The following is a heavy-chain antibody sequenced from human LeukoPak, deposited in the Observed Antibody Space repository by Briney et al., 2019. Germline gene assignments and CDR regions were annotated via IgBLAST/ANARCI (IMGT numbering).Heavy chain of an antibody. CDR3: ARDLSTSGDAFDI. V-gene: IGHV3-23*01. CDR1: GFTFSSYA. D-gene: IGHD3-10*01. J-gene: IGHJ3*02. CDR2: ISVAAGST. Sequence: GGSLRLSCAASGFTFSSYAMTWVRQAPGKGLEWVSGISVAAGSTYYADSVKGRFTIFRDNSKNTLYLQMNSLRAEDTAVYYCARDLSTSGDAFDIWGQGTMVTVSS.